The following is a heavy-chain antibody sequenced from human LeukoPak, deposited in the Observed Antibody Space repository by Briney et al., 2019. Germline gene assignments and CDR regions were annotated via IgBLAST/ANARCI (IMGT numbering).Heavy chain of an antibody. CDR2: ISYDGSHK. CDR1: GGTISSYD. V-gene: IGHV3-30*18. D-gene: IGHD5-12*01. Sequence: GRSLRLSCAVSGGTISSYDMHWVRQAPGKGLEWVAVISYDGSHKYYADSVKGRFTISRDNSKNTLYLQMNSLRAEDSAVYYCAKDPYIGYDGDYFDYWGQGTLVTVSS. J-gene: IGHJ4*02. CDR3: AKDPYIGYDGDYFDY.